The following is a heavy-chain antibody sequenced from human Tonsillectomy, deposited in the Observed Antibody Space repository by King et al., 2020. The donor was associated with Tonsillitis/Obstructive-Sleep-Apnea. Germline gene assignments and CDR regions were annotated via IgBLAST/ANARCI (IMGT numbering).Heavy chain of an antibody. V-gene: IGHV4-39*01. CDR2: IYYSGST. CDR3: AILALTTIAARTDYYYYGMDV. J-gene: IGHJ6*02. D-gene: IGHD6-13*01. Sequence: QLQESGPGLVKPSETLSLTCTVSGGSISSSSYYWGWIRQPPGKGLEWIGSIYYSGSTYYNPSLKSRVTISVDTSRNQFSLKLSSVTAADTAVYYCAILALTTIAARTDYYYYGMDVWGQGTTVTVSS. CDR1: GGSISSSSYY.